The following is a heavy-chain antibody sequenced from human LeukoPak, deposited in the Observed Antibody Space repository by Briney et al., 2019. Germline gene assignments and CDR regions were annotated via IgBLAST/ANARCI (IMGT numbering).Heavy chain of an antibody. CDR1: GYTFTSYY. D-gene: IGHD3-3*01. V-gene: IGHV1-2*02. J-gene: IGHJ3*02. CDR3: ARDWYALSTFLEWSRIDRNDAFDI. CDR2: INPNSGGT. Sequence: GASVKVSCKASGYTFTSYYMHWVRQAPGQGLEWMGWINPNSGGTNYAQKFQGRVTMTRDTSISTAYMELSRLRSDDTAVYYCARDWYALSTFLEWSRIDRNDAFDIWGQGTMVTVSS.